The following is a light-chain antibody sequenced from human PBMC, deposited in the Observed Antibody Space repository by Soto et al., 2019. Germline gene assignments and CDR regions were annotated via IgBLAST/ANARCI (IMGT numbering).Light chain of an antibody. V-gene: IGKV3-15*01. CDR1: QSVSNN. CDR2: AAS. Sequence: EIVMSRSPATLSVSPGERVTLSCRASQSVSNNLAWYQQKPGQAPRLLIYAASTRATGIPARFSGSGSATEFTLTISSLQSEDFGVYYCQQYNNWPPLTFGGGTKVEIK. J-gene: IGKJ4*01. CDR3: QQYNNWPPLT.